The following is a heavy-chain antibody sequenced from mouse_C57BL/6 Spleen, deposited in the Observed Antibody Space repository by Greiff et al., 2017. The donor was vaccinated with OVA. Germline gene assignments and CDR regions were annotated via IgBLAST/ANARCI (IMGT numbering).Heavy chain of an antibody. CDR3: ARDEDFDY. Sequence: ESGPGLVKPSQSLSLTCSVTGYSITSGYYWNWIRQFPGNKLEWMGYISYDGSNNYNPSLKNRISITRDTSKNQFFLKLNSVTTEDTATYYCARDEDFDYWGQGTTLTVSS. J-gene: IGHJ2*01. CDR1: GYSITSGYY. CDR2: ISYDGSN. V-gene: IGHV3-6*01.